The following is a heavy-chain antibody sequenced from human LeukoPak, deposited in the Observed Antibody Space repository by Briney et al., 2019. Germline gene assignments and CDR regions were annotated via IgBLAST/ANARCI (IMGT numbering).Heavy chain of an antibody. Sequence: SETLSLTCAVSGGSISSGNWWSWVRQPPGKGLEWIGEIYHSGSTNYNPSLKSRVTISVDKSKNQFSLKLSSVTAADTAVYYCASPQYSSGWYGDGYWGQGTLVTVSS. CDR3: ASPQYSSGWYGDGY. V-gene: IGHV4-4*02. CDR2: IYHSGST. D-gene: IGHD6-19*01. J-gene: IGHJ4*02. CDR1: GGSISSGNW.